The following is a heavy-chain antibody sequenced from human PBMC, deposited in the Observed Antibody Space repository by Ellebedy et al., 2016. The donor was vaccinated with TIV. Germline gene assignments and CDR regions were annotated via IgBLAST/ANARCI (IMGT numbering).Heavy chain of an antibody. D-gene: IGHD2-2*01. J-gene: IGHJ3*02. CDR3: ARVECNSISCPGAFDI. CDR1: GFTFSSYW. Sequence: GESLKIFCAASGFTFSSYWMHWVRQAPGKGLVWVSRISSDGTGTSYADPMQGRFTISRDNAKNTLYLQMNSLRAEDTAVYYCARVECNSISCPGAFDIWGQGTMVTVSS. CDR2: ISSDGTGT. V-gene: IGHV3-74*01.